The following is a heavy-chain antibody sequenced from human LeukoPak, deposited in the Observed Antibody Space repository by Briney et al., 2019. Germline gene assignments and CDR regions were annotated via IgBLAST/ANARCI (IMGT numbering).Heavy chain of an antibody. Sequence: SVKVSCKAAGGTFSSYAISWVRQAPGQGLEWMGRIITSRGIGNYAQKFQGRVTITADKSTSTAYMELSSLRSEDTAVYYCARGAGEDSGYVSSSWGQGTLVTVSS. V-gene: IGHV1-69*04. D-gene: IGHD5-12*01. J-gene: IGHJ5*02. CDR1: GGTFSSYA. CDR3: ARGAGEDSGYVSSS. CDR2: IITSRGIG.